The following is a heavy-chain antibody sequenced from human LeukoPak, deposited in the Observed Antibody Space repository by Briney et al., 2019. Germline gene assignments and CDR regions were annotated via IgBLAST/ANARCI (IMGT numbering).Heavy chain of an antibody. D-gene: IGHD3-10*01. CDR3: ARAPYYGSGSTRYRGVYYYYMEG. CDR1: GFTFSSYT. V-gene: IGHV3-21*01. J-gene: IGHJ6*03. CDR2: ITYDGSYK. Sequence: GGSLRLSCAASGFTFSSYTMHWVRQAPGKGLEWVSSITYDGSYKYYADSVKGRFTISRDNSKNSLYLQMNSLRAEDTAVYYCARAPYYGSGSTRYRGVYYYYMEGWGKGATVTVAS.